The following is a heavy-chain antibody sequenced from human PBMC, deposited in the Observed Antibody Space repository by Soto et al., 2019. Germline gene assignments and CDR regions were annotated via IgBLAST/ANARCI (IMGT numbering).Heavy chain of an antibody. Sequence: PGGSLRLSCAASGFTFSSYWMHWVRQAPGKGLVWVSRINSDGSSTSYADSVKGRFTISRDNAKNTLYLQMNSLRAEDTAVYYCASLITGTTLRYYYGMDVWGQGXTVTVSS. CDR1: GFTFSSYW. D-gene: IGHD1-7*01. CDR2: INSDGSST. CDR3: ASLITGTTLRYYYGMDV. J-gene: IGHJ6*02. V-gene: IGHV3-74*01.